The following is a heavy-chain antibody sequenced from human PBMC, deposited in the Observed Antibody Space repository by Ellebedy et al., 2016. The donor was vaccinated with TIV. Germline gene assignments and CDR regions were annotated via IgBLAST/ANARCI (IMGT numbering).Heavy chain of an antibody. Sequence: GESLKISCAASGFTFSRSGMHWVRQAPGKGLDWVAIIWSDGSIPYYADSVKGRFTISRDNSKNTLDLQMNSLRDEDTAVYFCATVRDGVWYADCWGQGTLVTVSS. CDR1: GFTFSRSG. V-gene: IGHV3-33*01. D-gene: IGHD6-19*01. J-gene: IGHJ4*02. CDR3: ATVRDGVWYADC. CDR2: IWSDGSIP.